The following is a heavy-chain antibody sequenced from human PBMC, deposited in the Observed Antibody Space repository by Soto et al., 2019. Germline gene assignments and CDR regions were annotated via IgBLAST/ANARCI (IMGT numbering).Heavy chain of an antibody. J-gene: IGHJ4*02. V-gene: IGHV3-23*01. D-gene: IGHD2-15*01. CDR2: ISGSGGST. CDR3: AKPGYCSGGSCYSFDY. CDR1: GFTFSSYA. Sequence: GGSLRLSCAASGFTFSSYAMSWVRQAPGQGLEWVSAISGSGGSTYYADSVKGRFTISRDNSKNTLYLQMNSLRSEDTAVYYCAKPGYCSGGSCYSFDYWGQGTLVTVSS.